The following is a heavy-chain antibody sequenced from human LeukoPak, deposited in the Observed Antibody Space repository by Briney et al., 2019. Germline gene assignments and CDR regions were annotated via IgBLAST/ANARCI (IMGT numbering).Heavy chain of an antibody. V-gene: IGHV3-30*02. Sequence: PGGSLRLSCAASGFTFSSYGMHWVRQAPGKGLEWVAFIRYDGSNKYYADSVKGRFTISRDNSKNTLYLQMNSLRAEDTAVYYCARDTPPAGTTAFDIWGQGTMVTVSS. CDR2: IRYDGSNK. CDR3: ARDTPPAGTTAFDI. J-gene: IGHJ3*02. CDR1: GFTFSSYG. D-gene: IGHD1-1*01.